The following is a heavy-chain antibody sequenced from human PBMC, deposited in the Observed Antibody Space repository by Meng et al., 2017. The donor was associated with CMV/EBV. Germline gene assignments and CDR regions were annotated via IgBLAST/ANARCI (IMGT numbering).Heavy chain of an antibody. CDR3: ARENAYGFDI. CDR2: IYIGGGT. J-gene: IGHJ3*02. CDR1: GFSVRTNY. V-gene: IGHV3-53*01. Sequence: GGSLRLSCAASGFSVRTNYMSWVRQAPGKGLESVAIIYIGGGTHHADSVKGRFTISRDTSNNTLYLHMSSLRVEDTAVYYCARENAYGFDIWGRGTTVTVSS. D-gene: IGHD3-16*01.